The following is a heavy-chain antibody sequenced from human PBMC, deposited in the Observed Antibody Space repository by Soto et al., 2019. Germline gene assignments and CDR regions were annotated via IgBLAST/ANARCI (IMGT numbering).Heavy chain of an antibody. V-gene: IGHV4-4*02. CDR1: NASISSRKW. D-gene: IGHD3-10*01. J-gene: IGHJ3*02. CDR2: IYHSGSI. Sequence: PSETLSLTCTVSNASISSRKWWTWVRQTPGKGLEWIGEIYHSGSINHNPSLKSRVTMSLDKSKNQFSLKMTSVTAADTAVYYCASKFRELLADAFDIWGQGTVVTVSS. CDR3: ASKFRELLADAFDI.